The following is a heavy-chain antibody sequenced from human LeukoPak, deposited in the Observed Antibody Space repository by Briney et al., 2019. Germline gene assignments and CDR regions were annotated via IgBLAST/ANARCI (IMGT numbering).Heavy chain of an antibody. CDR2: ISGSGGST. J-gene: IGHJ4*02. CDR3: ARDLGYGDYVSHYYFDY. D-gene: IGHD4-17*01. CDR1: GLTFSSYA. Sequence: GGSLRLSCAASGLTFSSYAMSWVRQAPGKGLEWVSAISGSGGSTYYADSVKGRFTISRDNSKNTLYLQMNSLRAEDTAVYYCARDLGYGDYVSHYYFDYWGQGTLVTVSS. V-gene: IGHV3-23*01.